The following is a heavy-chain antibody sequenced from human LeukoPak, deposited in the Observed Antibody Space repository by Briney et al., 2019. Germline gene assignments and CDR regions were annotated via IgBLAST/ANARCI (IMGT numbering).Heavy chain of an antibody. Sequence: SETLSLTCTVSGGSLSSYYWSWIRQPAGKGLEWIGRIYTSGSTNYNPSLKSRVTMSVDTSKNQFSLKLSSATAADTAVYYCARTSHDYVWGSYPNDAFDIWGQGRIVTVSS. CDR3: ARTSHDYVWGSYPNDAFDI. CDR1: GGSLSSYY. CDR2: IYTSGST. V-gene: IGHV4-4*07. J-gene: IGHJ3*02. D-gene: IGHD3-16*02.